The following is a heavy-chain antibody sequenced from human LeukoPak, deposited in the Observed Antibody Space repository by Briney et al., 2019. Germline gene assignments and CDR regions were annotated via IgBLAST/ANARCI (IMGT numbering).Heavy chain of an antibody. V-gene: IGHV3-74*01. CDR3: ARKTGAAAATGGYYFDY. CDR1: GFTFSSYW. CDR2: INSDGSST. Sequence: PGGSLRLSCAASGFTFSSYWMHWARQAPGKGLVWVSRINSDGSSTSYADSVKGRFTISRDNAKNTLYLQMNSLRAEDTAVYYCARKTGAAAATGGYYFDYWGQGTLVTVSS. D-gene: IGHD6-13*01. J-gene: IGHJ4*02.